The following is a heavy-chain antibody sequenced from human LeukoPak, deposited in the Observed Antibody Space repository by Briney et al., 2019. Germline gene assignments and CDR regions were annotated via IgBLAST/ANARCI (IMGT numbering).Heavy chain of an antibody. J-gene: IGHJ4*02. CDR1: GGTFSSYA. CDR2: IIPIFGTA. CDR3: ARGGVSRDGYNSDY. Sequence: SVKVSCKASGGTFSSYAISWVRQAPGQGLEWMGGIIPIFGTANYAQKFQGRVTITADKSTSTAYMELSSLRSEDTAVYYCARGGVSRDGYNSDYWGQGTLVTVSS. V-gene: IGHV1-69*06. D-gene: IGHD5-24*01.